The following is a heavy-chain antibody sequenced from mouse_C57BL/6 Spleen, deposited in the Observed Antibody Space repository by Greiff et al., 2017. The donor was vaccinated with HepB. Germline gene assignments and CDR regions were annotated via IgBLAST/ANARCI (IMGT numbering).Heavy chain of an antibody. CDR1: GYTFTSYW. CDR2: IYPGSGST. Sequence: LQPGAELVKPGASVKMSCKASGYTFTSYWITWVKQRPGQGLEWIGDIYPGSGSTNYNEKFKSKATLTVDTSSSTAYMQLSSLTSEDSAVYYCARFHYDYDGGYFDVWGTGTTVTVSS. D-gene: IGHD2-4*01. J-gene: IGHJ1*03. V-gene: IGHV1-55*01. CDR3: ARFHYDYDGGYFDV.